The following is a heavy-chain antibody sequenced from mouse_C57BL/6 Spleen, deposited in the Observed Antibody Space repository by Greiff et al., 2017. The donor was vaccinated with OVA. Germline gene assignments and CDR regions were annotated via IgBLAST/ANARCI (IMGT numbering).Heavy chain of an antibody. CDR3: ARRLGQDFDY. CDR1: GYTFTSYW. Sequence: QVQLQQSGAELVMPGASVKLSCKASGYTFTSYWMHWVKQRPGQGLEWIGEIDPSDSYTNYNQKFKGKSTLTVDKSSSTAYMQLSSLTSEDSAVYYCARRLGQDFDYWGQGTTLTVSS. J-gene: IGHJ2*01. V-gene: IGHV1-69*01. D-gene: IGHD4-1*01. CDR2: IDPSDSYT.